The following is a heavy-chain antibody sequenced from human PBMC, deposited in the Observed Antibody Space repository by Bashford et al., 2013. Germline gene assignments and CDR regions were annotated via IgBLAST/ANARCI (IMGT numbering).Heavy chain of an antibody. J-gene: IGHJ5*02. D-gene: IGHD1-14*01. CDR2: INPNSGGT. Sequence: WVRQAPGQGLEWMGSINPNSGGTNYAQKFQGRVTMTRDTSISTAYMELSRLKSDDTAVYYCARDGGTWWFDPWGQGTPVTVSS. V-gene: IGHV1-2*02. CDR3: ARDGGTWWFDP.